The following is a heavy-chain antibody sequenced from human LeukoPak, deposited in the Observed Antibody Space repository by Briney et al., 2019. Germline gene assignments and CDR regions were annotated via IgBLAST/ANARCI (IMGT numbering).Heavy chain of an antibody. CDR2: ISGSGGST. Sequence: GGSLRLSCAASGFTFSSYSMNWVRQAPGKGLEWVSAISGSGGSTYYADSVKGRFTVSRDNSKNTLYLQMNSLRAEDTAVYYCAKDGPAAGPPDYWGQGTLVTVSS. CDR3: AKDGPAAGPPDY. J-gene: IGHJ4*02. CDR1: GFTFSSYS. D-gene: IGHD6-13*01. V-gene: IGHV3-23*01.